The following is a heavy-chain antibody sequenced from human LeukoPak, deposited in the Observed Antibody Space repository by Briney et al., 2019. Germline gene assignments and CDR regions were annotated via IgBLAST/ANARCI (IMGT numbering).Heavy chain of an antibody. V-gene: IGHV3-48*04. CDR3: TRGFDISDY. CDR1: GYTFSSHT. D-gene: IGHD3-9*01. J-gene: IGHJ4*02. Sequence: SCKASGYTFSSHTMNWVRQAPGKGLEWLSYISSSGSTMYYADSVKGRFTISRDNAKNSLYLQMNSLRVEDTAMYYCTRGFDISDYWGQGTVVTVSS. CDR2: ISSSGSTM.